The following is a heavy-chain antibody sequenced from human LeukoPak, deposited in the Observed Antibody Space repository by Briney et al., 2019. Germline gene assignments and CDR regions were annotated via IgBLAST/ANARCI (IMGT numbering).Heavy chain of an antibody. CDR2: ISYDGSNK. D-gene: IGHD3-22*01. V-gene: IGHV3-30*01. Sequence: GGSLRLSRAASGFTFSSYAMHWVRQAPGKGLEWVAVISYDGSNKYYADSVKGRFTISRDNSKNTLYLQMNSLRAEDTAVYYCARGEYYDSSGYYHWGQGTLVTVSS. CDR3: ARGEYYDSSGYYH. CDR1: GFTFSSYA. J-gene: IGHJ5*02.